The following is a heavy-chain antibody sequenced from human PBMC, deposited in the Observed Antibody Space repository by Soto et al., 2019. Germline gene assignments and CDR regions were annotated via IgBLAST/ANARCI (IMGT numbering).Heavy chain of an antibody. CDR2: ISYSGIT. J-gene: IGHJ4*02. V-gene: IGHV4-31*03. CDR1: GGSISSGGYY. CDR3: ARTQSNLFDS. Sequence: SETLSLTCTVSGGSISSGGYYWTWIRQHPGKGLEWIGYISYSGITYYNPSLKSRVFISIDTSKNRFSLKLNSVTAADTAVYYCARTQSNLFDSWGQGALVTVS.